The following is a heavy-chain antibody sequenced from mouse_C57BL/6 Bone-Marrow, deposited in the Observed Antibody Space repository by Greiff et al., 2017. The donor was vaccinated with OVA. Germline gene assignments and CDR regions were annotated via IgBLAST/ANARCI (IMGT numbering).Heavy chain of an antibody. CDR3: AAPYSGSRDYAMDY. J-gene: IGHJ4*01. Sequence: VQLQQSVAELVRPGASVKLSCTASGFNIKNTYMHWVKQRPEQGLEWIGRIDPATGNTKYAPKFQGKATITADTASNTAYLQLSSLTSEDTAIYYCAAPYSGSRDYAMDYWGQGTSVTVSS. CDR1: GFNIKNTY. V-gene: IGHV14-3*01. D-gene: IGHD1-1*01. CDR2: IDPATGNT.